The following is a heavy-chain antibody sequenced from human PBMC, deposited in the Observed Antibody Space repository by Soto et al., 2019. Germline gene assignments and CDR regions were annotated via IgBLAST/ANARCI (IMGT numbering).Heavy chain of an antibody. V-gene: IGHV4-34*01. CDR3: ASQPRSFTGHSGHLDY. CDR1: GGSFSGYY. CDR2: INHSGST. J-gene: IGHJ4*01. D-gene: IGHD3-9*01. Sequence: PSETLSLTCAVYGGSFSGYYWSWIRQPPGKGLEWIGEINHSGSTNYNPYLKSRVTISLDTSKNQFSLKLSSVTAADPAVYYCASQPRSFTGHSGHLDYWGQGTLVTVSS.